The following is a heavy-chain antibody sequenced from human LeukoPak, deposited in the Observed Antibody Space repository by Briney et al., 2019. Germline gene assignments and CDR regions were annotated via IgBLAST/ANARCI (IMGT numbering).Heavy chain of an antibody. CDR1: GFTFSSYA. CDR2: ISGSGGST. V-gene: IGHV3-23*01. CDR3: AKATRSLPAAIDY. D-gene: IGHD2-2*01. J-gene: IGHJ4*02. Sequence: GGSLRLSCAASGFTFSSYAMSWVRQAPGNGLEWVSAISGSGGSTYYADSVKGRFTISRDNSKNTLYLQMNSLRAEDTAVYYCAKATRSLPAAIDYWGQGTLVTVSS.